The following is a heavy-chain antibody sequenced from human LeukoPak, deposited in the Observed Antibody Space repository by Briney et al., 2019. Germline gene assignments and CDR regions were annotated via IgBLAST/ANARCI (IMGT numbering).Heavy chain of an antibody. J-gene: IGHJ4*02. V-gene: IGHV5-51*01. CDR3: ATLRNSGFDY. D-gene: IGHD1-26*01. CDR1: GXRFTNYW. CDR2: IYPGDSDT. Sequence: GESLKISCKGSGXRFTNYWIGWVRQMPGKGLEWMGIIYPGDSDTRYSPSFQGQVTMSADKSIFTAYLQWSSLKASDTAMYYCATLRNSGFDYWGQGTLVTVSS.